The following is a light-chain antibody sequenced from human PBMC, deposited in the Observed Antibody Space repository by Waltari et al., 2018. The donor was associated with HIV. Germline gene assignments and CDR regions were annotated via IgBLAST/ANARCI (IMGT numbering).Light chain of an antibody. CDR1: TGAVTSGHY. CDR2: DTN. CDR3: LLSYGSPRV. J-gene: IGLJ3*02. Sequence: QAVVTQEPSLTVSPGGTVTLTCGSSTGAVTSGHYPYWFEQKPGQAPRTLIYDTNNKHSRTPARFSGSLLGGKAALTLSGAQPEDEADYYCLLSYGSPRVFGGGTKLTVL. V-gene: IGLV7-46*01.